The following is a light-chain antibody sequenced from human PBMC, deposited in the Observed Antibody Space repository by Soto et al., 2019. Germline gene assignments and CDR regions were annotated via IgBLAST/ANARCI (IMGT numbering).Light chain of an antibody. V-gene: IGKV3-20*01. J-gene: IGKJ4*01. Sequence: EIVLTQSPGTLSLSPGERATLSCRASQSVSSGYLAWYQHKPGQAPRLLIYDASSRATGIPDRFSGSGSGTDFTLTISILEPEDFAVYYCQQYGSSPAFGGGTKVEIQ. CDR1: QSVSSGY. CDR2: DAS. CDR3: QQYGSSPA.